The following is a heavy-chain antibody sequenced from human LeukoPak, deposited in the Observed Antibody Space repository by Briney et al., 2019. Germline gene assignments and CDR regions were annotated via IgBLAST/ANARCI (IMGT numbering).Heavy chain of an antibody. CDR3: AKMGHGSSTRCHE. V-gene: IGHV3-7*05. D-gene: IGHD2-2*01. CDR2: INQDVSEK. CDR1: GFTFSSYW. Sequence: PGESLRLSCAASGFTFSSYWMTWVRQAPGKGLEWVANINQDVSEKYYVDSVKGRFTISRDNAQNSLYLQMNSLSTEDNAFYYCAKMGHGSSTRCHEWGQGTLVTVSS. J-gene: IGHJ4*02.